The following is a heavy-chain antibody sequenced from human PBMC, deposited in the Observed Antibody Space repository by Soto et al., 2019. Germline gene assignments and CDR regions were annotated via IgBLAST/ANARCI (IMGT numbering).Heavy chain of an antibody. D-gene: IGHD5-18*01. V-gene: IGHV1-69*01. CDR3: TREGYKYGRPANFDS. CDR1: GGTFSRHP. Sequence: QVQLVQSGAEVKKPGSSVKVSCKASGGTFSRHPISWVRQVSGLGLEWMGGIIPFSNTITYAQKFQGRVTISADESTSTAYMAVSSLRSDDTAVYFCTREGYKYGRPANFDSWGQGTLVTVSS. CDR2: IIPFSNTI. J-gene: IGHJ4*02.